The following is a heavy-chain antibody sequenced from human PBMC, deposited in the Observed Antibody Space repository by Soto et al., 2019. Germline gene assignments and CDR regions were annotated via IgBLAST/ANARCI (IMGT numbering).Heavy chain of an antibody. CDR3: ARDLRYSYGDRQRHS. D-gene: IGHD5-18*01. CDR2: IYISGTS. V-gene: IGHV4-4*07. CDR1: GASISSSY. J-gene: IGHJ5*02. Sequence: QLQLQESGPGLVKPSETLSLTCSVSGASISSSYWSWIRQPVGKGLEWIGRIYISGTSDYNPSLKSRVTMSVDTSKNQFSLNLKFVTAADTAVYYCARDLRYSYGDRQRHSWGQGILVTVSS.